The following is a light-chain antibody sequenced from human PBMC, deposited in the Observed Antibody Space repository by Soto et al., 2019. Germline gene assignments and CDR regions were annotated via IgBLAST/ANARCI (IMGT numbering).Light chain of an antibody. CDR1: QSVSSN. Sequence: EIVMTQSPATLSVSPGERATLSCRASQSVSSNLAWYQQKPGQAPRILIYGASTRATGIPARFSGSGSGTEFTLTISSLQSEDFAVYYCQQYNTWPQTFGQGTKVEIK. J-gene: IGKJ1*01. V-gene: IGKV3-15*01. CDR3: QQYNTWPQT. CDR2: GAS.